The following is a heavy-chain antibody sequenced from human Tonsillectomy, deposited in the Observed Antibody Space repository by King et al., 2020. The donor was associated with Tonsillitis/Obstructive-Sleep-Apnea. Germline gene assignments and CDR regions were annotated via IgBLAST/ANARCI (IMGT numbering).Heavy chain of an antibody. J-gene: IGHJ6*03. CDR2: SSYSGST. V-gene: IGHV4-4*02. CDR1: GCSIRSNNW. D-gene: IGHD3-3*01. CDR3: ARGSPLSSYYTDYYYYMDV. Sequence: QLQLQESGPGLVKPSGTLSLTCAVSGCSIRSNNWVSCVRQPPGKGLEWIGGSSYSGSTTYSTSRRRRVTISEDKSMNQLSLKLTSVTAADTAVHYCARGSPLSSYYTDYYYYMDVWGKGTTVTVSS.